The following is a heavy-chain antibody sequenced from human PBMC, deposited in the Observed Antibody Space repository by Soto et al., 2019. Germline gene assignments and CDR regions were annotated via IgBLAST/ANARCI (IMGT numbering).Heavy chain of an antibody. V-gene: IGHV3-53*01. CDR1: GFTVSISY. CDR2: VFSGGNT. CDR3: AKGDFDS. D-gene: IGHD3-16*01. J-gene: IGHJ4*02. Sequence: PGXSLRLACAASGFTVSISYLSWFRQAPGKGLEWVAIVFSGGNTYHGDSVRGRFTVSRDNFKNTLDLQMNSLRADDTAVYYCAKGDFDSWGQGTLVTVSS.